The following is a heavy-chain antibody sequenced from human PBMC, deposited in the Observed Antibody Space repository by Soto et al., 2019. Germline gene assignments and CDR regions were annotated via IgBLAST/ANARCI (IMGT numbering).Heavy chain of an antibody. CDR1: GGSISSGDYY. CDR2: IYYSGST. V-gene: IGHV4-30-4*01. D-gene: IGHD3-3*01. CDR3: ARDAAFTPSSDYDFWSGYYDY. Sequence: SETLSLTCTVSGGSISSGDYYWSWIRQPPGKGLEWIGYIYYSGSTYYNPSLKSRVTISVDTSKNQFSLKLSSVTAADTAVYYCARDAAFTPSSDYDFWSGYYDYWGQGTLVTVSS. J-gene: IGHJ4*02.